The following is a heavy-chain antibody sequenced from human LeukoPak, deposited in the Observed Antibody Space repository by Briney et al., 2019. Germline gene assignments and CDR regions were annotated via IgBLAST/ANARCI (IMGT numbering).Heavy chain of an antibody. CDR1: GGTFSSYA. V-gene: IGHV1-69*04. CDR3: ARLTLAYCGGDCYSYFDY. Sequence: ASVKVSCKASGGTFSSYAISWVRQAPGQGLEWMGRIIPILGIANYAQKFQGRVTITADKSTSTAYVELSSLRSDDSAVFYCARLTLAYCGGDCYSYFDYWGQGTLVTVSS. D-gene: IGHD2-21*02. CDR2: IIPILGIA. J-gene: IGHJ4*02.